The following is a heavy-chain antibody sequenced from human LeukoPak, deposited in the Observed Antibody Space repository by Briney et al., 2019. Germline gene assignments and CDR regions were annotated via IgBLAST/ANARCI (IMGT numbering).Heavy chain of an antibody. V-gene: IGHV3-30*18. CDR2: ISYDGSNK. Sequence: GGSLRLSCAASGFTFSSYGMHWVRQAPGKGLEWVAVISYDGSNKYYADSVKGRFTISRDNSKNTLYLQMNSLRAEDTAVYYCAKDYLGWVRGVIEYWGQGTLVTVSS. J-gene: IGHJ4*02. D-gene: IGHD3-10*01. CDR1: GFTFSSYG. CDR3: AKDYLGWVRGVIEY.